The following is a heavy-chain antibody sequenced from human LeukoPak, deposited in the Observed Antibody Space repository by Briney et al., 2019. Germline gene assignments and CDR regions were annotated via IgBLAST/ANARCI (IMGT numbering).Heavy chain of an antibody. D-gene: IGHD4-17*01. V-gene: IGHV3-53*01. CDR2: IYSGGTT. CDR1: GFTVNNKY. CDR3: ASFHGERSLDY. Sequence: GGSLRLSCAASGFTVNNKYMNWVRQAPGKGLEWVSVIYSGGTTYYADSVMGRFTISRDNSKNTVYLQMNSLRAEDTAVYYCASFHGERSLDYWGQGTLVTVSA. J-gene: IGHJ4*02.